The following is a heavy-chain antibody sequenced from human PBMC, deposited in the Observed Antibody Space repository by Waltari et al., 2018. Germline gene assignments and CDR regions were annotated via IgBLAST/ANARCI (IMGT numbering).Heavy chain of an antibody. CDR1: GGSFSGYY. J-gene: IGHJ6*03. CDR2: INHSGST. V-gene: IGHV4-34*01. Sequence: QVQLQQWGAGLLKPSETLSLTCAVYGGSFSGYYWRWIRQPPGKGLEWIGEINHSGSTNYNPSLKSRVTISVDTSKNQFSLKLSSVTAADTAVYYCARLRMVTVHYYYYMDVWGKGTTVTISS. D-gene: IGHD2-15*01. CDR3: ARLRMVTVHYYYYMDV.